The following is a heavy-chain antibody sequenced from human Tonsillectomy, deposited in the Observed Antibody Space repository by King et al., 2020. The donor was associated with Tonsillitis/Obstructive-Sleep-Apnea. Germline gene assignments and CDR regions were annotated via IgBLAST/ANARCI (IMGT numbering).Heavy chain of an antibody. Sequence: GQLVQSGAEVKEAGESLRISCKISGYNFTNFWISWVRQMPGKGLEWMGRIDPSDSYTNYNPSFQSHVTISVDNSISTAYLQVSSLKASDTAMYYCARENPYSTRPWGQGTMVTVSS. D-gene: IGHD2-2*01. CDR1: GYNFTNFW. V-gene: IGHV5-10-1*01. CDR3: ARENPYSTRP. J-gene: IGHJ4*02. CDR2: IDPSDSYT.